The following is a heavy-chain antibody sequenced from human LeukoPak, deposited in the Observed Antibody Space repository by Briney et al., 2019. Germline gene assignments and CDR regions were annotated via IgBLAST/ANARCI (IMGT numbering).Heavy chain of an antibody. CDR3: ASRTRGYSGYDSETDY. J-gene: IGHJ4*02. Sequence: GGSLRLSCAASGFTFSSYSMNWVRQAPGKGLEWVSSISSSSSYIYYADSVEGRFTISRDNAKNSLYLQMNSLRAEDTAVYYCASRTRGYSGYDSETDYWGQGTLVTVSS. D-gene: IGHD5-12*01. V-gene: IGHV3-21*01. CDR1: GFTFSSYS. CDR2: ISSSSSYI.